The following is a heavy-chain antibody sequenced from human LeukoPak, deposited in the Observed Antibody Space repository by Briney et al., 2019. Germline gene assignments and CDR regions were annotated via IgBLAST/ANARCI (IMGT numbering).Heavy chain of an antibody. V-gene: IGHV3-23*05. CDR1: GFTFSTYA. CDR3: ARGQPPSYYDMDV. D-gene: IGHD6-13*01. CDR2: TYSGGST. J-gene: IGHJ6*02. Sequence: PGGSLRLSCAASGFTFSTYAMSWVRQAPGKGLEWVSATYSGGSTYYADSVKGRFTISSDNSKNTLYLQMNSLKAEDTAIYYCARGQPPSYYDMDVWGQGTTVTVSS.